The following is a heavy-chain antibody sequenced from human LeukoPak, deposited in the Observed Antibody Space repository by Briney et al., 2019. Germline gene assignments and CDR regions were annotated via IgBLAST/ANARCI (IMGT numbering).Heavy chain of an antibody. V-gene: IGHV3-21*06. CDR2: ISTGSSSM. Sequence: GGSLRLSCAASGFTFNRYWMSWVRQAPGKGLEWVSSISTGSSSMFFADSVKGRFTISRDNAKNSVFLQMNSLRVEDTALYYCARAGSVTSPVDYWGHGALVTVSS. D-gene: IGHD2-21*02. CDR1: GFTFNRYW. CDR3: ARAGSVTSPVDY. J-gene: IGHJ4*01.